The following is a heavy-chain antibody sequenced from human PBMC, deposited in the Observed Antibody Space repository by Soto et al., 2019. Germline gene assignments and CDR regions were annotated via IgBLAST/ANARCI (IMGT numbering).Heavy chain of an antibody. CDR3: TTEGTGTTGYYYYGMDV. J-gene: IGHJ6*02. Sequence: EVQLVESGGGLVKPGGSLRLSCAASGFTFSNAWMNWVRQAPGKGLEWVGRIKSKTDGGTTDYAAPVKGRFTISRDDSKNTLYLQMNSPKTEDTAVYYCTTEGTGTTGYYYYGMDVWGQGTTVTVSS. CDR1: GFTFSNAW. D-gene: IGHD1-7*01. CDR2: IKSKTDGGTT. V-gene: IGHV3-15*07.